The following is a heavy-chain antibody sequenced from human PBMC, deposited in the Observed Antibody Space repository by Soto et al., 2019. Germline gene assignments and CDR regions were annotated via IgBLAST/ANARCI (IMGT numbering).Heavy chain of an antibody. D-gene: IGHD2-2*01. CDR1: GGSISSYY. J-gene: IGHJ4*02. V-gene: IGHV4-59*08. CDR3: SMGYLPYYFDY. CDR2: IYYSGST. Sequence: SETLSLTCTVSGGSISSYYWSWIRQPPGKGLEWIGYIYYSGSTNYNPSLKSRVTITVETSKNQYSLKLSSVTAADTAVYYCSMGYLPYYFDYWGQGTLVTVSS.